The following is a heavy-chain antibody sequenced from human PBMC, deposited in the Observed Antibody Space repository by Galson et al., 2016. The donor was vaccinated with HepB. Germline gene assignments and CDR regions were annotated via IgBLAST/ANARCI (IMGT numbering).Heavy chain of an antibody. J-gene: IGHJ6*02. Sequence: SLRLSCAASGFTFSNYNMHWVRQTPGEGLEWVSYISSRSSSIYYADSVKGRFTISRDNAKDSLYLQMNSLRAEDTAVYYCARRWWSDHYYGMDVWGQGTTVIVSS. CDR3: ARRWWSDHYYGMDV. CDR2: ISSRSSSI. CDR1: GFTFSNYN. V-gene: IGHV3-48*01. D-gene: IGHD2-8*02.